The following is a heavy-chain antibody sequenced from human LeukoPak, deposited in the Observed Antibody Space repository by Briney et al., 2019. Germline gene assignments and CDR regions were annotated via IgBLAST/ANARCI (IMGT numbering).Heavy chain of an antibody. D-gene: IGHD2-2*01. CDR2: IIPILGIA. CDR3: ARDQGAMTDYYYYGMDV. J-gene: IGHJ6*02. CDR1: GGTFSSYA. Sequence: ASVKVSCKASGGTFSSYAISWVRQAPGQGLEWMGRIIPILGIANYAQKFQGRVTITADKSTSTAYMELSSLRSEDTAVYYCARDQGAMTDYYYYGMDVWGQGTTVTVSS. V-gene: IGHV1-69*04.